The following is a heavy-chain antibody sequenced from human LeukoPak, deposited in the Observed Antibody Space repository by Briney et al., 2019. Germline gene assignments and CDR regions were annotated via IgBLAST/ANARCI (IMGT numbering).Heavy chain of an antibody. V-gene: IGHV1-2*02. J-gene: IGHJ6*03. CDR2: INPSGGST. D-gene: IGHD1-26*01. CDR1: GYTFTGYY. CDR3: AREGGHYYYMDV. Sequence: ASVKVSCKASGYTFTGYYMHWVRQAPGQGLEWMGIINPSGGSTSYAQKFQGRVTMTRDTSISTAYMELSRLRSDDTAVYYCAREGGHYYYMDVWGKGTTVTVSS.